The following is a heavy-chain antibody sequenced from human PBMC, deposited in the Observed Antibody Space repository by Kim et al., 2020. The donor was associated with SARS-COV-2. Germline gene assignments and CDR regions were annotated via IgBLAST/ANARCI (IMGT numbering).Heavy chain of an antibody. V-gene: IGHV3-64D*08. CDR2: ITRSGGGT. CDR1: GFTFSDYA. D-gene: IGHD1-7*01. J-gene: IGHJ4*02. Sequence: GGSLRLSCAGSGFTFSDYAMHWVRQAPGKGLECVADITRSGGGTYYAESVEGRFTISRDNSKNTLYLQMNSLRLEDTSVYYCVRDGRNFVAVLWRQGTRASVSS. CDR3: VRDGRNFVAVL.